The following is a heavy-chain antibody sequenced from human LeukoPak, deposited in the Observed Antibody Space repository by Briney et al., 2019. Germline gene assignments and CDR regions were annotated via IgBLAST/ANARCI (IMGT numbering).Heavy chain of an antibody. D-gene: IGHD3-22*01. V-gene: IGHV4-59*12. Sequence: SETLSLTCTVSGDSMSSYYWSWIRQPPGKGLEWIGSMYYSGSIYYNPSLKSRVTMSLDTSKNQFSLNLSSVTAADTAVYYCARAYVVSNFDYWGQGTLVTVSS. CDR3: ARAYVVSNFDY. CDR1: GDSMSSYY. J-gene: IGHJ4*02. CDR2: MYYSGSI.